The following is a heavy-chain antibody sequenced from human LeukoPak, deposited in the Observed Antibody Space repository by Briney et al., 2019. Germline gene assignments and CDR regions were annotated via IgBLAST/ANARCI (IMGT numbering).Heavy chain of an antibody. CDR1: GGSFSGYY. CDR3: ARGGRIVVAVAARRYNWFDP. Sequence: PSETLSLTCAVYGGSFSGYYWSWIRQPPGKGLEWIGEINHSGSTNYNPSLKSRVTISVDTSKNQFSLKLSSVTAADTAVYYCARGGRIVVAVAARRYNWFDPWGQGTLVTVSS. J-gene: IGHJ5*02. V-gene: IGHV4-34*01. D-gene: IGHD2-15*01. CDR2: INHSGST.